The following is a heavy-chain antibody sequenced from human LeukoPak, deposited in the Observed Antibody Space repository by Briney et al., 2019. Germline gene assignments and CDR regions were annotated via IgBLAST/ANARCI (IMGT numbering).Heavy chain of an antibody. CDR2: IIPIFGTA. J-gene: IGHJ4*02. V-gene: IGHV1-69*05. CDR1: GGTFSSYA. D-gene: IGHD6-19*01. Sequence: SVKVSCKASGGTFSSYAISWVRQAPGQGLEWMGGIIPIFGTANYAQKFQGRVTITTDESTSTAYMELSSLRSEDTAVYYCAMYSSGWTNFDYWGQGTLVTVSS. CDR3: AMYSSGWTNFDY.